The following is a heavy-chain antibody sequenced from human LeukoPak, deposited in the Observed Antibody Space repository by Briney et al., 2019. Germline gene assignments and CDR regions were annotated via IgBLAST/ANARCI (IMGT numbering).Heavy chain of an antibody. J-gene: IGHJ4*02. V-gene: IGHV3-23*01. CDR3: AKDREGIVVVITPSFDY. Sequence: GSLRLSCAASGFTFSSYAMSWVRQAPGEGLEWVCAIGGGGASTYHADSVKGRFTISRDNSRNTLYLQMDSLRAEDTAVYYCAKDREGIVVVITPSFDYWGQGTLVTVSS. CDR1: GFTFSSYA. D-gene: IGHD3-22*01. CDR2: IGGGGAST.